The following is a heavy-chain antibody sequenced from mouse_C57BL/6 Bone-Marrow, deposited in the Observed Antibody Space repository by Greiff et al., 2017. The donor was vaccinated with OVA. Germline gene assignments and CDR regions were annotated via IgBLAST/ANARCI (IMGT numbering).Heavy chain of an antibody. CDR3: ARGGTTVGYFDV. Sequence: DVQLQESGGGLVKPGGSLKLSCAASGFTFSDYGMHWVRQAPEKGLEWVAYISSGSSTIYYADTVKGRFTISRDNAKNTLFLQMTSLRSEDTAMYYCARGGTTVGYFDVWGTGTTVTVSS. CDR1: GFTFSDYG. V-gene: IGHV5-17*01. D-gene: IGHD1-1*01. J-gene: IGHJ1*03. CDR2: ISSGSSTI.